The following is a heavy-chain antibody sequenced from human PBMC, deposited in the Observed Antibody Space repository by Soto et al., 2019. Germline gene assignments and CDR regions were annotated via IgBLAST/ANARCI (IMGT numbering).Heavy chain of an antibody. D-gene: IGHD6-19*01. CDR3: ARGSYYSGWV. Sequence: QVQLQQSGPGLVQPSQTLSLTCAISGDSVSSTSTAWSWIRQSPSRGLEWLGRTYSRSNWYTDYAVSVKSRITISPDTSKNQFSLQLNSVTPEDTAVYYCARGSYYSGWVWGQGTLVTVSS. J-gene: IGHJ4*02. V-gene: IGHV6-1*01. CDR2: TYSRSNWYT. CDR1: GDSVSSTSTA.